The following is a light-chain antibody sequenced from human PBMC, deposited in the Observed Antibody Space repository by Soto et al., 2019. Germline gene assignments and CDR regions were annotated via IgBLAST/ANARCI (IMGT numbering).Light chain of an antibody. CDR2: AAS. J-gene: IGKJ1*01. V-gene: IGKV1-39*01. Sequence: DIQMTQSPSSLSASVVDRVTITCRASQSISTYLNWYQQKPGKAPNLLIYAASSLQSGVPSRFSGSGSGTDFTLTISSLQPEDFATYYCQQSYSTPRTFGQGTKVEIK. CDR1: QSISTY. CDR3: QQSYSTPRT.